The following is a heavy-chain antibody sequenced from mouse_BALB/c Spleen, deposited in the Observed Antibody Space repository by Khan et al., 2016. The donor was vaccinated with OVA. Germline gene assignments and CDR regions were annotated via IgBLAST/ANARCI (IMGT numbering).Heavy chain of an antibody. CDR1: GYTFSSYD. V-gene: IGHV1S136*01. CDR2: INPYNDYT. Sequence: EVQLQQSGPELVKPGASVKMSCKASGYTFSSYDIHWVRQKPGQGLEWIGYINPYNDYTKFNEKFKGKATLTSDKSSSTAYMELSSLTSEDSAVFYCVRGVHELQTWLAYWGQGTLVTVSA. J-gene: IGHJ3*01. CDR3: VRGVHELQTWLAY. D-gene: IGHD1-1*01.